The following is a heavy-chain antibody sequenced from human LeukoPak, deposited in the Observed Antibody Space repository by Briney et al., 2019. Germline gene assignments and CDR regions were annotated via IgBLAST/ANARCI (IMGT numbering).Heavy chain of an antibody. D-gene: IGHD2-2*01. CDR1: GYTFTSYG. CDR3: AREGYCSSTSCYRLYYYYYMDV. J-gene: IGHJ6*03. Sequence: ASVTVSCKASGYTFTSYGISWVRQAPGQGLEWMGWISAYNGNTNYAQKLQGRVTMTTDTSTSTAYMELRSLRSDDTAVYYCAREGYCSSTSCYRLYYYYYMDVWGKGTTVTVSS. V-gene: IGHV1-18*01. CDR2: ISAYNGNT.